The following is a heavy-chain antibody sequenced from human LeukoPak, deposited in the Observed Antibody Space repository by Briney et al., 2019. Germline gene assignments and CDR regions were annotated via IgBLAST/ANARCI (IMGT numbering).Heavy chain of an antibody. CDR1: GGSINNYY. V-gene: IGHV4-59*08. CDR2: IYYSVSGGGT. CDR3: ARGGTMTTVPL. D-gene: IGHD4-17*01. Sequence: SETLSLTCTVSGGSINNYYWNWIRQPPGKGLELIGYIYYSVSGGGTNYNPSLKSRVTISADTSKNQFSLKLSSVTAADTAVYYCARGGTMTTVPLWGQGTLVTVYS. J-gene: IGHJ4*02.